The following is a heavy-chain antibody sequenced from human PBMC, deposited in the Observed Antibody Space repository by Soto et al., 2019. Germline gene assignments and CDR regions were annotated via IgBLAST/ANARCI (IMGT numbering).Heavy chain of an antibody. CDR1: GYSFTTFW. Sequence: GESLKISCKGSGYSFTTFWIAWVRQMPGKGLEWMGIIYPADSDIRYSPSFQGQVTMSADKSISTAYLQWSSLKASDTAMYYCARRGTSWHTVVYWGQGTLVTVSS. CDR3: ARRGTSWHTVVY. V-gene: IGHV5-51*01. D-gene: IGHD6-13*01. J-gene: IGHJ4*02. CDR2: IYPADSDI.